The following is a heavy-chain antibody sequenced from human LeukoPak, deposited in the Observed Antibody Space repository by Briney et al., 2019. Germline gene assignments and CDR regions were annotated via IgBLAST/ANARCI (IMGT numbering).Heavy chain of an antibody. V-gene: IGHV3-9*01. CDR3: AKDISGSGTYYFDY. J-gene: IGHJ4*02. CDR1: GFTFHKYW. CDR2: ISWNSGSI. D-gene: IGHD3-10*01. Sequence: GGSLRLSCVASGFTFHKYWMVWVRQAPGKGLEWVSGISWNSGSIGYADSVKGRFTISRDNARNSLYLQMNSLRAEDTALYYCAKDISGSGTYYFDYWGQGTLVTVSS.